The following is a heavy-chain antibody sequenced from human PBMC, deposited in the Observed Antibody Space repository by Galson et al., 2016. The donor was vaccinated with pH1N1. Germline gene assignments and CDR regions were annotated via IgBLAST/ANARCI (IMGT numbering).Heavy chain of an antibody. CDR2: ISAYSGNT. Sequence: SVKVSCKASGYNFTNYGISWVRQAPGQGLEWMGWISAYSGNTNYAQKLQGRVTITTDTSTSTAYLELRSLRAADTAVYYCARDPWGSSSWYDKWGQGTLVTVSS. V-gene: IGHV1-18*01. CDR3: ARDPWGSSSWYDK. D-gene: IGHD3-16*01. J-gene: IGHJ5*02. CDR1: GYNFTNYG.